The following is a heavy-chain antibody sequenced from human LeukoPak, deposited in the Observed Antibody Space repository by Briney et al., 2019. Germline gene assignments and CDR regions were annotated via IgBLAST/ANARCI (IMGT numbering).Heavy chain of an antibody. V-gene: IGHV1-2*02. CDR1: GYPFTSFY. CDR3: ARDLRLFDY. J-gene: IGHJ4*02. D-gene: IGHD3-3*01. CDR2: INFSGGT. Sequence: ASVKVSCKASGYPFTSFYMNWVQQAPGQGLEWLGWINFSGGTQYAEKFRGRVTITRDTSKATGYMELTGLTSDDTAVYYCARDLRLFDYWGQGTLVTVSS.